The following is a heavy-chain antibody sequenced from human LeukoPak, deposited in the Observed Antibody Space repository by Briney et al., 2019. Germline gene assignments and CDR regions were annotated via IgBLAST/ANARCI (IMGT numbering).Heavy chain of an antibody. J-gene: IGHJ4*02. CDR1: GGSISSSNW. D-gene: IGHD3-10*01. CDR3: ARHSITMVRGVVVYFDY. CDR2: IYHSGST. V-gene: IGHV4-4*02. Sequence: SETLSLTCAVSGGSISSSNWWSWVRQPPGKGLEWIGEIYHSGSTNYNPSLKSRVTISVDKSKNQFSLKLSSVTAADTAVYYCARHSITMVRGVVVYFDYWGQGTLVTVSS.